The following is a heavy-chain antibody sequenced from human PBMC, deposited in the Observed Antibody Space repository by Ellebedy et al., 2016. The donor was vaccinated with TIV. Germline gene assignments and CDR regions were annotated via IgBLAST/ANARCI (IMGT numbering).Heavy chain of an antibody. CDR3: ARENWTNDY. CDR2: IKQDGSET. CDR1: GFSFRTLW. D-gene: IGHD1/OR15-1a*01. V-gene: IGHV3-7*04. J-gene: IGHJ4*02. Sequence: PGGSLRLSCAASGFSFRTLWMSWVRQAPGKGLEWVPNIKQDGSETNYVDSVKGRFTISRDNAKNSLYLQMNSVRAEDTAVYYCARENWTNDYWGQGTLVTVSS.